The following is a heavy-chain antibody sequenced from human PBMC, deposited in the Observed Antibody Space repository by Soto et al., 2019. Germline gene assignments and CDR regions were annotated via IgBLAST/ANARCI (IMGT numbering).Heavy chain of an antibody. CDR3: ARARFWRSGMDV. Sequence: VGSLRLSCAASGFTSSSYEMNWVRQAPGKGLEWVSYISSSGSTIYYADSVKGRFTISRDNAKNSLYLQMNSLRAEDTAVYYCARARFWRSGMDVWGQGTTVTVS. V-gene: IGHV3-48*03. D-gene: IGHD3-3*01. CDR2: ISSSGSTI. J-gene: IGHJ6*02. CDR1: GFTSSSYE.